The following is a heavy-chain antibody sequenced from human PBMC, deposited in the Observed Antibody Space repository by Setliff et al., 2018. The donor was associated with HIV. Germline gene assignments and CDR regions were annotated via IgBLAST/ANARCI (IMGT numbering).Heavy chain of an antibody. J-gene: IGHJ4*02. Sequence: SGPTLVNPAQTLTLTCTFSGFSLNTNLMRVTWIRQPPGKALEWLARIDWEDDKYYSTSLKTRLTISKDTSRNQVVLKMTNMDPVDTATYYCARTYGSASKLDYWGQGILVTVSS. CDR1: GFSLNTNLMR. V-gene: IGHV2-70*04. CDR2: IDWEDDK. CDR3: ARTYGSASKLDY. D-gene: IGHD3-10*01.